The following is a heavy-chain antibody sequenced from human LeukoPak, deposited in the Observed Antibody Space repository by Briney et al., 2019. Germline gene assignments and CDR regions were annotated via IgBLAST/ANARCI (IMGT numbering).Heavy chain of an antibody. CDR3: VKGGTDYDFWNDSSYSYYFDF. J-gene: IGHJ4*02. V-gene: IGHV3-23*01. Sequence: PGGSLRLSCVASGFTFGSYAMSWVRQAPGKGLEWVSYINGRGGSTFYADSVKGRLTISRDNSKSTLFLQMNSLRVEDTAIYYCVKGGTDYDFWNDSSYSYYFDFWGQGTLVTVSS. CDR1: GFTFGSYA. D-gene: IGHD3-3*01. CDR2: INGRGGST.